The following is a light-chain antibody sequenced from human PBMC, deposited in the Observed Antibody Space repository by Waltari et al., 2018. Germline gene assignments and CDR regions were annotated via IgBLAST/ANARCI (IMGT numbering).Light chain of an antibody. CDR1: QNIGNN. Sequence: DIQVTQSPSSLSASVGDRVSITCRASQNIGNNLNWYQQQPGRAPKLLIYDVSSLNSGVPSRFRGSSSGTEFTLTISSLQPEDFATYYCQQSSTIPVAFGGGTKVDI. CDR3: QQSSTIPVA. V-gene: IGKV1-39*01. CDR2: DVS. J-gene: IGKJ4*01.